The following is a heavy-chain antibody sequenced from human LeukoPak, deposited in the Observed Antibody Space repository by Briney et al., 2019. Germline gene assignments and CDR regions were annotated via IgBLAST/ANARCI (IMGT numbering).Heavy chain of an antibody. Sequence: PSETLSLTCAVYGGSFSGYYWTWIRQPPGKGLEWIGEINHRRSTKYSPSLKSRVTISVDTSKNQFSLRLSSVTAADTAVYYCARVTGYVMEDYFDYWGQGTLVTVSS. J-gene: IGHJ4*02. CDR3: ARVTGYVMEDYFDY. CDR1: GGSFSGYY. D-gene: IGHD6-13*01. CDR2: INHRRST. V-gene: IGHV4-34*01.